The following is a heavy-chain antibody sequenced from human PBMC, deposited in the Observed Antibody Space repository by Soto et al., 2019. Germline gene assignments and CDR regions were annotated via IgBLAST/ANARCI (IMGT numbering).Heavy chain of an antibody. V-gene: IGHV1-69*02. Sequence: QVQLVQSGAEVKEPGSSVKVSCKASGGTFSSYSISWVRQAPGQGLEWMGRIIPIVDITTYAQKLEGRVTXTXHXRTSTAYMELSSLRSEDTAVYYCARVTAVAGNYFDYWGQGTQVTVSS. D-gene: IGHD6-19*01. J-gene: IGHJ4*02. CDR1: GGTFSSYS. CDR2: IIPIVDIT. CDR3: ARVTAVAGNYFDY.